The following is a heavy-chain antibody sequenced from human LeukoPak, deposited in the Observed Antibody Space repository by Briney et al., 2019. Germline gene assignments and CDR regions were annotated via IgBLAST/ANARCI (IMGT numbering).Heavy chain of an antibody. V-gene: IGHV3-23*01. CDR2: IGGGGENT. CDR3: AKVLTGSQDY. D-gene: IGHD7-27*01. J-gene: IGHJ4*02. Sequence: GGSLKLSCAASGFTFSSYAMSWVRQAPGKGLEWLSTIGGGGENTYYADSVRGRFTISRDNSKNTVYLQMKSLRAEDTAVYFCAKVLTGSQDYWGQGTLVTVSS. CDR1: GFTFSSYA.